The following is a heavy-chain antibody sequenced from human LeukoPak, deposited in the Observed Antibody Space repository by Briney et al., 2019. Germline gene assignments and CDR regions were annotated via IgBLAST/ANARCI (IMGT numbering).Heavy chain of an antibody. Sequence: GGSLRLSCAASGFTFSSYWMHWVRQAPGKGLVWVSRINSDGSSTSYADSVKSRFTISRDNAKNTLYLQMNSLRAADTAVYYCARVAYSSSWYWFDPWGQGTLVTVSS. CDR2: INSDGSST. V-gene: IGHV3-74*01. J-gene: IGHJ5*02. CDR1: GFTFSSYW. CDR3: ARVAYSSSWYWFDP. D-gene: IGHD6-13*01.